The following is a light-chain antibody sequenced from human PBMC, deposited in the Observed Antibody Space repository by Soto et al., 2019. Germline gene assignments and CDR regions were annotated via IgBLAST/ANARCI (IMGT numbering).Light chain of an antibody. CDR1: SSDVGGYNY. Sequence: QSVLTQPPSASGSPGQSVTISCSGTSSDVGGYNYVSWYQQHPGKAPKLMIYAVSKRPSGVPDRFSGSKSGNTASLTVSGLHPEADADYCCTSCAGRSFVFGSGAKVTGL. CDR2: AVS. J-gene: IGLJ1*01. V-gene: IGLV2-8*01. CDR3: TSCAGRSFV.